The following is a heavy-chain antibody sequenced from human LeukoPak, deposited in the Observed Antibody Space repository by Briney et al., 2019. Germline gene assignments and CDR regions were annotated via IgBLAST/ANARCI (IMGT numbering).Heavy chain of an antibody. V-gene: IGHV3-9*01. CDR3: ARDQDYFDY. J-gene: IGHJ4*02. D-gene: IGHD2-15*01. Sequence: GGSLRLSCAASGFTFSSYAMSWVRQAPGKGLEWVSGISWNSGSIGYADSVKGRFTISRDNAKNSLYLQMNSLRAEDTALYYCARDQDYFDYWGQGTLVTVSS. CDR1: GFTFSSYA. CDR2: ISWNSGSI.